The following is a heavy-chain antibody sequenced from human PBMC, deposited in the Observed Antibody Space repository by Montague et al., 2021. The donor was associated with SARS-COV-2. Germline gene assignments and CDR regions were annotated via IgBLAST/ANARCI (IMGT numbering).Heavy chain of an antibody. CDR3: ARDYGDYGSGYYYGMDV. V-gene: IGHV4-34*01. CDR2: VNQSGTT. CDR1: GGSFSNYY. Sequence: SETRSLTCAISGGSFSNYYWSWIRQPPGKGLEWIGEVNQSGTTIYNPSVKSGVTISEDTSKNQFYLRLNSVTAADTAVYYCARDYGDYGSGYYYGMDVWGQGTTVTVSS. J-gene: IGHJ6*02. D-gene: IGHD4-17*01.